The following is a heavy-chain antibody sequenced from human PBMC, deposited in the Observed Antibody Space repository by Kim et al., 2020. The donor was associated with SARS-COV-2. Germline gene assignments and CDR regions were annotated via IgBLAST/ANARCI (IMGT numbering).Heavy chain of an antibody. CDR3: ASLYGSGSYYSDY. V-gene: IGHV3-30*04. CDR2: ISYDGSHT. Sequence: GGSLRLSCAASGFTFSSYAMHWVRQAPGKGLEWVAVISYDGSHTYYADSVKGRFTISRDNSKNTLYLQMNSLRAEDTAVYYCASLYGSGSYYSDYWGQGTLFTASS. CDR1: GFTFSSYA. J-gene: IGHJ4*02. D-gene: IGHD3-10*01.